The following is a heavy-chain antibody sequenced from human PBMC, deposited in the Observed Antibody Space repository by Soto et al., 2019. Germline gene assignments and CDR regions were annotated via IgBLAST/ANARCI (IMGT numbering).Heavy chain of an antibody. CDR2: TFSGGNT. CDR1: GFSISSNY. D-gene: IGHD2-2*01. V-gene: IGHV3-53*02. Sequence: ELQLVETGGGSIQTGGSLRLSCAASGFSISSNYIAWVRQPPGKGLEWVSTTFSGGNTEYAASVKGRCSISRDNYKNTLYLQMDSLRVEDTAVYYCAREPPGAIHGWACGMDVWGQGTPVSVSS. CDR3: AREPPGAIHGWACGMDV. J-gene: IGHJ6*02.